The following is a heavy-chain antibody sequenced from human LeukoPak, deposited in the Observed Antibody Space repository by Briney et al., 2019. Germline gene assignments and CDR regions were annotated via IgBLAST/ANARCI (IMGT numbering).Heavy chain of an antibody. Sequence: GGSLRLSCRASGFTFSGYFMSWVRQGPGKGLEWVATINEDGTKKYFVDSVKGRFTISRDNTQNSLYMEMNSLTAEDTAVYYCLKSEAKACFRDNWGQGTLVTVSS. V-gene: IGHV3-7*01. CDR3: LKSEAKACFRDN. CDR2: INEDGTKK. D-gene: IGHD6-25*01. J-gene: IGHJ4*02. CDR1: GFTFSGYF.